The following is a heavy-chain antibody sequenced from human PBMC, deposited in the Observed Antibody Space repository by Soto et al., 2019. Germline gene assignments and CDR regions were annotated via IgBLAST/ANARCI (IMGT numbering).Heavy chain of an antibody. V-gene: IGHV1-18*04. D-gene: IGHD1-7*01. Sequence: GASVKFSCKASGYTFTSYGISWVRQAPGQGLEWMGWISAYNGNTNYAQKLQGRVTMTTDTSTSTAYMELRSLRSDDTAVYYCARVVPSSYNWNYALKIDYWGQGTLVPVSS. CDR1: GYTFTSYG. J-gene: IGHJ4*02. CDR3: ARVVPSSYNWNYALKIDY. CDR2: ISAYNGNT.